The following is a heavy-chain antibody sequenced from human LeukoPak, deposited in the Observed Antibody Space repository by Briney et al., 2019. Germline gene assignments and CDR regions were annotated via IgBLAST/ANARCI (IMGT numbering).Heavy chain of an antibody. V-gene: IGHV4-59*02. D-gene: IGHD3-22*01. Sequence: SETLSPTCIVSGGAVSGYYWSWIRQPPGKGLEWIGYIYYSGSTDYNPSLKSRLTMSIDTSKNQFSLRLSSVTAADTAVYYCARVGDSSGYSVFDYWGQGTLVTVSS. CDR1: GGAVSGYY. J-gene: IGHJ4*02. CDR3: ARVGDSSGYSVFDY. CDR2: IYYSGST.